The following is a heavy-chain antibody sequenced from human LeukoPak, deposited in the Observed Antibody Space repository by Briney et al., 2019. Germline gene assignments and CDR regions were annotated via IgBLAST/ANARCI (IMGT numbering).Heavy chain of an antibody. J-gene: IGHJ3*02. CDR3: ARDGATSSSLYDAFDI. D-gene: IGHD6-13*01. CDR2: ISYDGSNK. Sequence: GGSLRLSCAASGFTFSSYAMHWVRQAPGKGLEWVAVISYDGSNKYYADSVKGRFTISRDNSKNTLYLQMNSLRAEDTAVYYCARDGATSSSLYDAFDIWGQGTMVTVSS. CDR1: GFTFSSYA. V-gene: IGHV3-30*04.